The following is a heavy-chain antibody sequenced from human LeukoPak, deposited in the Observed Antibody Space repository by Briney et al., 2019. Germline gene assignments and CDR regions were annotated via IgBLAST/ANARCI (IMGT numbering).Heavy chain of an antibody. CDR3: ARDVAGGGYNY. V-gene: IGHV3-53*01. D-gene: IGHD3-22*01. J-gene: IGHJ4*02. Sequence: PGGSLRLSWAASGFTVSSNYMSWIRKAPGKGLEWVSVIYSGGSTYYADSVKGRFTISRDNSKNTLYLQMNSLRAEDTAVYYCARDVAGGGYNYWGQGTLVTVSS. CDR2: IYSGGST. CDR1: GFTVSSNY.